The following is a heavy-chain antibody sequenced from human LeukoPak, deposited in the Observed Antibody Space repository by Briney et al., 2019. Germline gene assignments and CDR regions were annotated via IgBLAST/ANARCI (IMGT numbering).Heavy chain of an antibody. CDR1: GYTFTGYY. Sequence: ASVKVSCKASGYTFTGYYMHRVRQAPGQGLEWMGWINPNSGGTNYAQKFQGRVTMTRDTSNSTAYMELSRLRSDDTAVYYCARVGKVGATLYYYYYMDVWGKGTTVTVSS. CDR2: INPNSGGT. V-gene: IGHV1-2*02. D-gene: IGHD1-26*01. CDR3: ARVGKVGATLYYYYYMDV. J-gene: IGHJ6*03.